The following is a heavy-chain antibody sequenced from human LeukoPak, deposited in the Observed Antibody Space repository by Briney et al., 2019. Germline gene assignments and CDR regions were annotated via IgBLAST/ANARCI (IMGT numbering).Heavy chain of an antibody. D-gene: IGHD3-22*01. CDR3: ARDSILYYYDSSGYYGLGYFDY. Sequence: PGGSLRLSCAASGFTFSSYAMHWVRQAPGKGLEWVAVISYDGSNKYYADSVKGRFTISRDNSKNTLYLQMNSLRAEGTAVYYCARDSILYYYDSSGYYGLGYFDYWGQGTLVTVSS. V-gene: IGHV3-30*04. CDR1: GFTFSSYA. J-gene: IGHJ4*02. CDR2: ISYDGSNK.